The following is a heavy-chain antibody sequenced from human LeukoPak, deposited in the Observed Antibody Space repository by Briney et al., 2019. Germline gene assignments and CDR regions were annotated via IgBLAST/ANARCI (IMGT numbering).Heavy chain of an antibody. V-gene: IGHV1-2*02. J-gene: IGHJ4*02. CDR3: ARKGGGNWNLFDY. CDR2: VNPNGGAT. D-gene: IGHD1-1*01. CDR1: GYTFTDYY. Sequence: ASVKVSCKASGYTFTDYYMHWVRQAPGQGLEWMGWVNPNGGATNFAQKFQGRVTMTRDTSISTAYMELSRLRSDDTAVYYCARKGGGNWNLFDYWGQGTLVTVSS.